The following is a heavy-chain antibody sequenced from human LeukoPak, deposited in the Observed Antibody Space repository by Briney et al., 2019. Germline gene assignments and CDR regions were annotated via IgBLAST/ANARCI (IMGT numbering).Heavy chain of an antibody. Sequence: GGSLRLSCAASGFIFSNYGMNWVRQAPGKGLEWVSTISNSGGTTYYADSVKGRFTISRDDSENTLYLQMNSLRAEDTAVYYCARGFRKAYYDILTGFDYWGQGTLVTVS. D-gene: IGHD3-9*01. CDR3: ARGFRKAYYDILTGFDY. V-gene: IGHV3-23*01. J-gene: IGHJ4*02. CDR2: ISNSGGTT. CDR1: GFIFSNYG.